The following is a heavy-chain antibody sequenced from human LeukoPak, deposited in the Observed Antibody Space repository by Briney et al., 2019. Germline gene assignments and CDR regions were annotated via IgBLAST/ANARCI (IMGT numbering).Heavy chain of an antibody. CDR1: GYTFTGYY. Sequence: SVKVSCKASGYTFTGYYMHWVRQAPGQGLEWMGWINPNSGGTNYAQKFQGRVTMTRDTSISTAYMELSRLRSDDTAVYYCARDPRREWELQTYYFDYWGQGTLVTVSS. J-gene: IGHJ4*02. CDR2: INPNSGGT. CDR3: ARDPRREWELQTYYFDY. V-gene: IGHV1-2*02. D-gene: IGHD1-26*01.